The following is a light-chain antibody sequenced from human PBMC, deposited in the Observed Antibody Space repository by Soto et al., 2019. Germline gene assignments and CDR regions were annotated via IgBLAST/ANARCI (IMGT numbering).Light chain of an antibody. CDR3: QQYGDSRT. J-gene: IGKJ1*01. Sequence: EIVLTQSPGTLSVSPGERATLSSRASQSIRNNYLAWYEQKPGQAPRLLIYDASSRATGIPDRFSGSGSGTDFTLTISRLEPEDFAVYYCQQYGDSRTFGQGTRVEI. CDR2: DAS. CDR1: QSIRNNY. V-gene: IGKV3-20*01.